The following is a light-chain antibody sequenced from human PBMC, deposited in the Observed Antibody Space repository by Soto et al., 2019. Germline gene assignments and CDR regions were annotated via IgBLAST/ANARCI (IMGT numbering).Light chain of an antibody. CDR1: SSDVGNNNF. CDR3: CSYTTVSKLV. CDR2: EVS. Sequence: QSVLTQPASVSGSPGQSITISCTGTSSDVGNNNFVSWYQQYPGKAPRLMIYEVSNRPSGVSERFAGSKSGNTASLTISGLQAEDEADYYCCSYTTVSKLVFGGGTKVTVL. J-gene: IGLJ2*01. V-gene: IGLV2-14*01.